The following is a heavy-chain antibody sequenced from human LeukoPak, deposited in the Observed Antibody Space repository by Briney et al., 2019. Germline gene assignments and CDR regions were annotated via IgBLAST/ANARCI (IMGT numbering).Heavy chain of an antibody. Sequence: SETLSLTGTVSGASLSSDDQYWNWIRQSPGKGLEWIGSIHPSGMLYNNPSLESRVTISRDTSKNQFSLNLNSVTAADTAVYFCSRGLDSRKLGYWGLGTLVTVSS. D-gene: IGHD3-22*01. J-gene: IGHJ4*02. CDR1: GASLSSDDQY. V-gene: IGHV4-31*03. CDR3: SRGLDSRKLGY. CDR2: IHPSGML.